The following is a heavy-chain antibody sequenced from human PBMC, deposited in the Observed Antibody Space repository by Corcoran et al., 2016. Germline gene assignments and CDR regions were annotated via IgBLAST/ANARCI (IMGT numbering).Heavy chain of an antibody. CDR1: GGSISSSSYY. CDR3: ARSIYSYGLDHYFGMDV. Sequence: QLQLQESGPGLVKPSETLSLTCTVSGGSISSSSYYWGWIHQPPGKGLEWIGSIYYSGSTNYNPSLKSRVTMSVDTSKNQFSLKLSSVTAADTAVFYCARSIYSYGLDHYFGMDVWGQGTTVTVSS. CDR2: IYYSGST. V-gene: IGHV4-39*07. J-gene: IGHJ6*02. D-gene: IGHD5-18*01.